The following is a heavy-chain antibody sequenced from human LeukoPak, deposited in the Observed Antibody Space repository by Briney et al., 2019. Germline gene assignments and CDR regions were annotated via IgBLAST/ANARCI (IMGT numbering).Heavy chain of an antibody. CDR1: GGSFSGYY. J-gene: IGHJ6*03. CDR3: ARGKGLGYCSGGSCYSDYYYYYMDV. V-gene: IGHV4-34*01. D-gene: IGHD2-15*01. Sequence: PSKTLSLTCAVYGGSFSGYYWSWIRQPPGKGLEWIGEINHSGSTNYNPSLKSRVTISVDTSKNQFSLKLSSVTAADTAVYYCARGKGLGYCSGGSCYSDYYYYYMDVWGKGTTVTVSS. CDR2: INHSGST.